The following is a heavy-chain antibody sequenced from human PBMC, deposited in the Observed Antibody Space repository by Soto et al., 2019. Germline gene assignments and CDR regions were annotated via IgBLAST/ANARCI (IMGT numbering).Heavy chain of an antibody. CDR1: GGSISSGDLY. D-gene: IGHD3-10*01. CDR3: AREAGYGSASYYNGLNWFDP. J-gene: IGHJ5*02. CDR2: IYYSGST. V-gene: IGHV4-30-4*01. Sequence: SETLSLTCTVSGGSISSGDLYWSWIRQPPGKGLEWIGYIYYSGSTYYNPSLKSRVTISVDTSKNQFSLKLSSVTAADTAMYYCAREAGYGSASYYNGLNWFDPWGQGTLVTVSS.